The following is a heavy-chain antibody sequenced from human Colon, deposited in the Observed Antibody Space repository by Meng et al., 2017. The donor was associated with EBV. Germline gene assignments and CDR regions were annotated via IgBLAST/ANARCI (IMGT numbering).Heavy chain of an antibody. J-gene: IGHJ4*02. Sequence: QLRRQEAGPGQVKPSVTLSLTCIVSGDSVSDTNHFWGWVRQAPGKGLEWVGSINSHWNTYSNPSLTSRVTMSLDTSKNQFSLKLSSVTAADTAVYYCVRVRGDFDYWGQGTLVTVSS. CDR3: VRVRGDFDY. V-gene: IGHV4-39*07. D-gene: IGHD3-16*01. CDR1: GDSVSDTNHF. CDR2: INSHWNT.